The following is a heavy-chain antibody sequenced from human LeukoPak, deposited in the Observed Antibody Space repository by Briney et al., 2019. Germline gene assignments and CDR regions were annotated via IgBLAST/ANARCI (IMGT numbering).Heavy chain of an antibody. Sequence: GASVKVSCKASGYTFTSYDINWVRQATGQGLEWMGWMNPNSGNTGYAQKFQGRVTMTRNTSISTAYMELSNLRSEDTAVYYCARGAGVKKYYYYMDVWGKGTTVTISS. CDR3: ARGAGVKKYYYYMDV. CDR1: GYTFTSYD. D-gene: IGHD6-19*01. J-gene: IGHJ6*03. V-gene: IGHV1-8*01. CDR2: MNPNSGNT.